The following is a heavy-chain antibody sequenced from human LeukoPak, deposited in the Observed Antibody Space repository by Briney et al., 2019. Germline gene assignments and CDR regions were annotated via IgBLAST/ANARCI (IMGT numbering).Heavy chain of an antibody. V-gene: IGHV4-59*01. Sequence: SETLSLTCTVSGGSISSYYWNWIRQPPGKGLEWIGYICYSGNTNNNPSLKSRVTISIDTSKNQFSLKLSSVTAADTAVYYCAGDTYGNDYWGQGTLITVSS. CDR2: ICYSGNT. CDR1: GGSISSYY. J-gene: IGHJ4*02. CDR3: AGDTYGNDY. D-gene: IGHD3-10*01.